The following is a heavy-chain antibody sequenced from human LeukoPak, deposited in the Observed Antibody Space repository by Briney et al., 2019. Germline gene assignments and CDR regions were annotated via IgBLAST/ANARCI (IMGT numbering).Heavy chain of an antibody. D-gene: IGHD3-16*02. Sequence: PSETLSLTCTVSGDSISSHYWSWIRQPPGKGLEWIGYIYNSGSTSYNPSLKSRVTISVDTSKNQFSLKLSSVTAADTAVYYCARGFLYSYVWGNYPVDYWDQGTQVTVSS. V-gene: IGHV4-59*11. CDR1: GDSISSHY. CDR2: IYNSGST. CDR3: ARGFLYSYVWGNYPVDY. J-gene: IGHJ4*02.